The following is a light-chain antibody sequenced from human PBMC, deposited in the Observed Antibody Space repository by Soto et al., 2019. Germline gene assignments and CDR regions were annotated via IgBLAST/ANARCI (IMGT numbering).Light chain of an antibody. CDR2: GAS. J-gene: IGKJ4*01. Sequence: EIVMTQSPATLSVSPGDRATLSCRASQSISSNLAWYQQKPGQAPSLLIYGASTRATDIPARFSGSGSGTEFTLTISSLQSEDFAVYYCQRYNKWPPLTFGGGTKVEIK. CDR3: QRYNKWPPLT. CDR1: QSISSN. V-gene: IGKV3-15*01.